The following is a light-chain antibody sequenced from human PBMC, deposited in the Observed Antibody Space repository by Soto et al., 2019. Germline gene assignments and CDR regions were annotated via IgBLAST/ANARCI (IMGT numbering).Light chain of an antibody. V-gene: IGKV3D-15*01. CDR3: QQYHNWPPIT. J-gene: IGKJ5*01. CDR1: QSVSSD. Sequence: EIVMTQSPATLSVSPGERVTLSCRASQSVSSDLAWYQQKPGQAPRLLIYGASTRATGIPARFSGSGSGTEFTLTIGSLQSEDFALYCCQQYHNWPPITFGQGTRLEIK. CDR2: GAS.